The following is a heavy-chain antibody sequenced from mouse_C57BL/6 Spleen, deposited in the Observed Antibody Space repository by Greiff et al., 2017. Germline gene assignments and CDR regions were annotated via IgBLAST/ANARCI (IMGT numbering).Heavy chain of an antibody. V-gene: IGHV5-16*01. D-gene: IGHD1-1*01. Sequence: EVKLVESEGGLVQPGSSMKLSCTASGFTFSDYYMAWVRQVPEKGLEWVANINYDGSSTYYLDSLKSRFIISRDNAKNILYLQMSSLKSEDTATYYCARVYGSSFDYWGQGTTLTVSS. J-gene: IGHJ2*01. CDR1: GFTFSDYY. CDR2: INYDGSST. CDR3: ARVYGSSFDY.